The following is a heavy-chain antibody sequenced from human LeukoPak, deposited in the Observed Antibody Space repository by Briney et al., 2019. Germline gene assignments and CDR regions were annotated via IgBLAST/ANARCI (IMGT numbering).Heavy chain of an antibody. CDR1: GGSISSGGYY. J-gene: IGHJ3*02. Sequence: PSETLSLTCTVSGGSISSGGYYWSWIRQHPEKGLEWIGYIYYSGSTYYNPSLKSRVTISVDTSKNQFSLKLSSVTAADTAVYYCARDLSRGQLGRAFDIWGQGTMVTVSS. CDR2: IYYSGST. CDR3: ARDLSRGQLGRAFDI. V-gene: IGHV4-31*03. D-gene: IGHD6-6*01.